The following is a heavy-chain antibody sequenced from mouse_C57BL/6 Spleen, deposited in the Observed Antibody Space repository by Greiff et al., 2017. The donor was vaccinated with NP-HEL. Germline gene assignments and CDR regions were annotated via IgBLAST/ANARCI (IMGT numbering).Heavy chain of an antibody. CDR1: GYTFTDYN. CDR3: AAVVAGDY. CDR2: INPNNGGT. D-gene: IGHD1-1*01. V-gene: IGHV1-22*01. Sequence: VHVKQSGPELVKPGASVKMSCKASGYTFTDYNMHWVKQSHGKSLEWIGYINPNNGGTSYNQKFKGKATLTVNKSSSTAYMELRSLTSEDSAVYYCAAVVAGDYWGQGTTLTVSS. J-gene: IGHJ2*01.